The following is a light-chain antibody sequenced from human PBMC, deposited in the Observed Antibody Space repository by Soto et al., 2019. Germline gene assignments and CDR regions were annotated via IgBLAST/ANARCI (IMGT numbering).Light chain of an antibody. Sequence: EIVMTQSPDTLSVSPGETATLSCRASQSVGSNLAWYQQNPGQAPRLLISDASTRAAGLPASFSGSGSGTEFILTFSSLQSEDFAVYYCQQSNNWPKTFGQGTKV. CDR2: DAS. CDR3: QQSNNWPKT. J-gene: IGKJ1*01. V-gene: IGKV3-15*01. CDR1: QSVGSN.